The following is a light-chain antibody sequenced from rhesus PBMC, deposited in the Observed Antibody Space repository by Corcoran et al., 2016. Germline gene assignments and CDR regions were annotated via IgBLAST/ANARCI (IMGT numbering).Light chain of an antibody. J-gene: IGKJ3*01. Sequence: IQMTQSPSPLSAPVGYKVTLTCRARPGISSWIAWYQQKPGKAPKLLIYKASRLQSGGPSRFSGSGSGKDFTRTISSLQPEDFATYYCLQYSSSPFTFGPGTKLDIK. CDR2: KAS. CDR3: LQYSSSPFT. CDR1: PGISSW. V-gene: IGKV1-22*01.